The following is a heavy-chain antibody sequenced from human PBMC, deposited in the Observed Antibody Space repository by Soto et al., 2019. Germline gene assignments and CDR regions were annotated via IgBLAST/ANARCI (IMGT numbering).Heavy chain of an antibody. V-gene: IGHV3-33*01. J-gene: IGHJ6*02. Sequence: GGSLRLSCAASGFTFSSYGMHWVRQAPGKGLEWVAVIWYDGSNKYYADSVKGRFTISRDNSKNTLYLQMNSLRAEDTAVYYCARDRDGGYDYVWGSYPGRSYYYYGMDVWGQGTTVTVSS. CDR2: IWYDGSNK. D-gene: IGHD3-16*02. CDR1: GFTFSSYG. CDR3: ARDRDGGYDYVWGSYPGRSYYYYGMDV.